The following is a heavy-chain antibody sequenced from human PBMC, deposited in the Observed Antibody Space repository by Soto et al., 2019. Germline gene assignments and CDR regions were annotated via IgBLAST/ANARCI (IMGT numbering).Heavy chain of an antibody. CDR3: VPTTVRGDYYGMDV. Sequence: ASVKVSCTESGYTFTSYYMHWVRQAPGQGLEWMGIINPSGGSTSYAQKFQGRVTMTRDTSTSTVYMELSSLRSEDTAVYYCVPTTVRGDYYGMDVWGQVTTVPVSS. J-gene: IGHJ6*02. CDR1: GYTFTSYY. D-gene: IGHD4-17*01. V-gene: IGHV1-46*01. CDR2: INPSGGST.